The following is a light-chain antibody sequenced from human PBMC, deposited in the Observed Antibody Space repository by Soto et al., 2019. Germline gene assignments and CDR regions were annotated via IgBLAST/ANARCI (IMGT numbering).Light chain of an antibody. V-gene: IGKV1-33*01. CDR3: QHYDHLPPLT. J-gene: IGKJ4*01. CDR2: DVC. Sequence: DIQMIQSPSSLSASVGDRVTITCQASQDIKNYLNWYQQKPGKAPKLLIYDVCNLETGVPSRFSGSGSGTHFSHTSSSLQPEDVATYYCQHYDHLPPLTFGGGTRVQIK. CDR1: QDIKNY.